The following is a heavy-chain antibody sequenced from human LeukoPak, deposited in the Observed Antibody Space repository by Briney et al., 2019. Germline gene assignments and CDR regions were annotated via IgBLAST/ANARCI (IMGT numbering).Heavy chain of an antibody. CDR3: TKDGYGDYAFH. Sequence: GGSLRLSCAASGFTFSSYAMSWVRQAPGKGLEWVLAISGSGGSTYYADSVKGRFTISRDNSKNTLYLQMSSLRAEDTAVYYCTKDGYGDYAFHWGQGTLVTVSS. CDR1: GFTFSSYA. D-gene: IGHD4-17*01. V-gene: IGHV3-23*01. CDR2: ISGSGGST. J-gene: IGHJ4*02.